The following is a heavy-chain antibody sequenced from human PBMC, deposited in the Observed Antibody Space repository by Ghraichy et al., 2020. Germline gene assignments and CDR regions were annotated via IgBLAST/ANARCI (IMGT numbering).Heavy chain of an antibody. CDR3: AKGGLLVDYYGSGSYYSDYYSYGMDV. J-gene: IGHJ6*02. CDR1: GFTFSSYC. D-gene: IGHD3-10*01. CDR2: ISYDGSNK. Sequence: GGSLRLSCAASGFTFSSYCMHWVRQAPGKGLEWVAVISYDGSNKYYADSVKGRFTISRDNSKNTLYLQMNSLRAEDTAVYYCAKGGLLVDYYGSGSYYSDYYSYGMDVWGQGTTVTVSS. V-gene: IGHV3-30*18.